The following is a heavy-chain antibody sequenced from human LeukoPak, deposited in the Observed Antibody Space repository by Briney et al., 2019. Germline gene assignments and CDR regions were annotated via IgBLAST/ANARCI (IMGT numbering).Heavy chain of an antibody. CDR1: GGSFSGYY. CDR2: INHSGST. D-gene: IGHD2-15*01. Sequence: SETLSLTCAVYGGSFSGYYWSWIRQPPGKGLEWIGEINHSGSTNYNPSLKSRVTISVDTSKNQFSLKLSSVTAADTAVYYCCGVVVVAATPDYYYGMDVWGQGTTVTVSS. V-gene: IGHV4-34*01. J-gene: IGHJ6*02. CDR3: CGVVVVAATPDYYYGMDV.